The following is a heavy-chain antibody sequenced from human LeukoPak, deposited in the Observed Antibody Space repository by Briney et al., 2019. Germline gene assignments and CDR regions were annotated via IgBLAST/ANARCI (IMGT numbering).Heavy chain of an antibody. J-gene: IGHJ6*03. CDR2: INHSGST. V-gene: IGHV4-38-2*02. D-gene: IGHD3-10*01. CDR3: AKRKGSGKYYYMDV. CDR1: GYSINNGYY. Sequence: SETLSLTCTVSGYSINNGYYWGWIRQPPGKGLEWIGEINHSGSTNYNPSLKSRVTISVVTSKNQFSLKLSSVTAADTAVYYCAKRKGSGKYYYMDVWGKGTTVTISS.